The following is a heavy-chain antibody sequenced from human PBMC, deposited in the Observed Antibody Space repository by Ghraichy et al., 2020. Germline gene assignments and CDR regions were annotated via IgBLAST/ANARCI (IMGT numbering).Heavy chain of an antibody. V-gene: IGHV4-34*01. CDR3: ARGLEGSSLPGNWFDP. Sequence: SQTLSLTCAVYGGSFSGYYWSWIRQPPGKGLEWIGEINHSGSTNYNPSLKSRVTISVDTSKNQFSLKLSSVTAADTAVYYCARGLEGSSLPGNWFDPWGQGTLVTVSS. CDR2: INHSGST. CDR1: GGSFSGYY. D-gene: IGHD6-13*01. J-gene: IGHJ5*02.